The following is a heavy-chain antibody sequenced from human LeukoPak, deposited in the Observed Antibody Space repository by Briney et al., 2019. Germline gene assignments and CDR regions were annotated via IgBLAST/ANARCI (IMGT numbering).Heavy chain of an antibody. V-gene: IGHV4-61*02. J-gene: IGHJ6*02. CDR3: ARDDYGDSGYYYFGMDV. Sequence: SETLSLTCTVSGGSISSGSYYWSWIRQPAGKGLEWIGRIYSSGSTDYNPSLKSRVTISVDTSKNQFSLKLNSVTAADTAVYYCARDDYGDSGYYYFGMDVWGQETTVTVSS. CDR2: IYSSGST. CDR1: GGSISSGSYY. D-gene: IGHD4-17*01.